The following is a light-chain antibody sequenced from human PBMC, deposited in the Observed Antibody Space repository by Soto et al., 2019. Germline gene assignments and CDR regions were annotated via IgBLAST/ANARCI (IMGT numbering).Light chain of an antibody. J-gene: IGLJ2*01. CDR1: SSYVGGYNY. V-gene: IGLV2-14*01. CDR2: DVS. Sequence: QSVLTQPASVSGSPGQSITISCTGTSSYVGGYNYVSWYQQHPGKAPKLMIYDVSNRPSGVSSRFSGSKSANTASLTISGLQAEDGADYYCSSYTSSSTLVFGGGTKLTVL. CDR3: SSYTSSSTLV.